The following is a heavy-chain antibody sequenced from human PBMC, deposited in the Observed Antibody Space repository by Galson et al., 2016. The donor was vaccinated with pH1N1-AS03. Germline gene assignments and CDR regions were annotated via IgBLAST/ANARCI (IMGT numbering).Heavy chain of an antibody. CDR2: MYYTGST. D-gene: IGHD6-19*01. CDR1: GGYVSSSRNY. J-gene: IGHJ4*02. V-gene: IGHV4-39*07. CDR3: ARHERWFSSGWDIDS. Sequence: ETLSLTCTVSGGYVSSSRNYWGWIRQPPGKGLEWIGSMYYTGSTYKTPSLQSRATISVDTSKNQFSLKLISVTAADTAVYYCARHERWFSSGWDIDSWRLGTLVTVFS.